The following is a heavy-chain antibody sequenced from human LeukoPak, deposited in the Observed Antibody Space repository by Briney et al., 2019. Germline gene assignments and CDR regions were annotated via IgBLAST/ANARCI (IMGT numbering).Heavy chain of an antibody. V-gene: IGHV4-59*08. D-gene: IGHD3-10*01. J-gene: IGHJ4*02. CDR3: ATRGY. Sequence: PSETLSLTCTVSGGSISSDYWQWIRQPPGKGLEWVGYIYNSEFTHYNSSPKSRVSISIDTSKNQFSLKLTSVTAADTAVYYCATRGYWGQGTLVAVSS. CDR1: GGSISSDY. CDR2: IYNSEFT.